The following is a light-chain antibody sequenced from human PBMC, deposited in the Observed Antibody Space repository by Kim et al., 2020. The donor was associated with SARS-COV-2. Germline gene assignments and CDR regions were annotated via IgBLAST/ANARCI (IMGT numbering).Light chain of an antibody. CDR3: QQYGGSPQT. Sequence: VLTQSPGTLSLSPGERATLSCRASQSISSNYLAWYQQKPGQAPRLLIYGASNRVTGIPDRFSGSGSGTDFTLTISRLEPEDFAVYYCQQYGGSPQTFGQGTKVDIK. CDR2: GAS. CDR1: QSISSNY. V-gene: IGKV3-20*01. J-gene: IGKJ1*01.